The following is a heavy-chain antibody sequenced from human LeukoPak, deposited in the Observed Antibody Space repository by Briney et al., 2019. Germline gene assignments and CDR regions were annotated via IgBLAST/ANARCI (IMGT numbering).Heavy chain of an antibody. Sequence: PGGSLRLSCAASGFTFSSYAMHWVRQAPGKGLEWVALISYDGNNKYYSDSVKGRFTISRDNSKSTLYLQMNSLRAEDTAVYYCAKDQNPLLGDAFDIWGQGTMVTVSS. CDR3: AKDQNPLLGDAFDI. CDR2: ISYDGNNK. V-gene: IGHV3-30-3*02. J-gene: IGHJ3*02. CDR1: GFTFSSYA. D-gene: IGHD2-8*02.